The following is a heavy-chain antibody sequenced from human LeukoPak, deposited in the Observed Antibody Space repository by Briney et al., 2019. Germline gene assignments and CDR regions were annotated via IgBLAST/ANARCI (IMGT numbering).Heavy chain of an antibody. Sequence: GESLQSSCKGSGYSFTSYCIGCVRQMPGKDLEWMGVIYPGDSDTRYRPSFQGQGTISADKSISTAYLQWSSLKASDTAMYYCASILGYCSGTSCYKSDAFDIWGQGTMVTVSS. CDR3: ASILGYCSGTSCYKSDAFDI. D-gene: IGHD2-2*02. CDR1: GYSFTSYC. J-gene: IGHJ3*02. CDR2: IYPGDSDT. V-gene: IGHV5-51*01.